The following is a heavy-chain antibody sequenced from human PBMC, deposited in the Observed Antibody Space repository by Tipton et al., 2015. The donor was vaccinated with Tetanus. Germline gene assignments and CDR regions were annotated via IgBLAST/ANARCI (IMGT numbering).Heavy chain of an antibody. CDR1: GGSFSGYY. CDR2: INHSGST. V-gene: IGHV4-34*01. J-gene: IGHJ6*02. Sequence: LRLSFAVYGGSFSGYYWSWIRQPPGKGLEWIGEINHSGSTNYNPSLKSRVTISVDTSKNQFSLKLSSVTAADTAVYYCAIDKPDTIFGVVIRYGMDVWGQGTTVTVSS. CDR3: AIDKPDTIFGVVIRYGMDV. D-gene: IGHD3-3*01.